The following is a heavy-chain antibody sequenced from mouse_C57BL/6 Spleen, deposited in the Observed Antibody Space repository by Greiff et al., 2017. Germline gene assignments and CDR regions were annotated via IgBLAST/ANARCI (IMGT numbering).Heavy chain of an antibody. J-gene: IGHJ4*01. D-gene: IGHD4-1*01. CDR2: IWRGGST. V-gene: IGHV2-5*01. CDR3: AKVPLTGTAAMDY. Sequence: VQLQQSGPGLVQPSQSLSITCTVSGFSLTSYGVHWVRQSPGKGLEWLGVIWRGGSTDYNAAFMSRLSITKDNSKSQVFFKMNSLQADDTAIYYGAKVPLTGTAAMDYWGQGTSVTVSS. CDR1: GFSLTSYG.